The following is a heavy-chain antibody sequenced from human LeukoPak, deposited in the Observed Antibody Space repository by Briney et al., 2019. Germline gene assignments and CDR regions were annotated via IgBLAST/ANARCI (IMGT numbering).Heavy chain of an antibody. J-gene: IGHJ4*02. CDR3: ARAFQSLGGLSLPDY. V-gene: IGHV7-4-1*02. CDR2: IHPSTGNP. CDR1: GYPLIGYY. D-gene: IGHD3-16*02. Sequence: ASVKVSCKPSGYPLIGYYLHWVRQAPGQGLEWMGWIHPSTGNPTYAQGFTGRFVFSLDTSVSTTYLQISSLKAEDTAVYFCARAFQSLGGLSLPDYWGQGTLVTVSS.